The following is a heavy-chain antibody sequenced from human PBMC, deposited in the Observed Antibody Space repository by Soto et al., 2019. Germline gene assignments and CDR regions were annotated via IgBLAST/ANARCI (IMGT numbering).Heavy chain of an antibody. J-gene: IGHJ6*02. V-gene: IGHV1-18*04. D-gene: IGHD6-13*01. CDR3: ARYGYSSSSDRDYYYYYYGMDV. CDR2: ISAYNGNT. Sequence: KISCKGSGYSFTSYWIGWVRQAPGKGLEWMGWISAYNGNTNYAQKLQGRVTVTTDTSTSTAYMELRSLRSDDTAVYYCARYGYSSSSDRDYYYYYYGMDVWGQGTTVTVSS. CDR1: GYSFTSYW.